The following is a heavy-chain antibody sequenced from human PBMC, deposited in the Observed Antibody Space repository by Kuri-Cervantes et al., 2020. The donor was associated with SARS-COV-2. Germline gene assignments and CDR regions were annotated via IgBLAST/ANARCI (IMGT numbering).Heavy chain of an antibody. D-gene: IGHD3-3*01. CDR1: GGSFSGYY. CDR3: ARVTGHDFWRGYYYYYMDV. CDR2: INHSGST. V-gene: IGHV4-34*01. Sequence: SQTLSLTCAVYGGSFSGYYWSWIRQPPGKGLEWIGEINHSGSTNYNPSLKSRVTISVDTSKNQFSLKLSSVTAADTAVYYCARVTGHDFWRGYYYYYMDVWGKGTTVTVSS. J-gene: IGHJ6*03.